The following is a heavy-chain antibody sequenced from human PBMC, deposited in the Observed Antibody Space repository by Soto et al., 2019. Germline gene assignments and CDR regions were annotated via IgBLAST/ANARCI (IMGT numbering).Heavy chain of an antibody. V-gene: IGHV1-18*01. CDR1: GYTFTTYG. J-gene: IGHJ3*02. Sequence: QVQLVQSGAEVKKPGASVKVSCKASGYTFTTYGITWVRQAPGQGLEWMGWISGHNGNTNYAQKVQGRVTMTTDTSTTTAYMEVRSLRSDDSAVYYCASGAYGEVAFDIWGQGTMVTVSS. CDR3: ASGAYGEVAFDI. D-gene: IGHD4-17*01. CDR2: ISGHNGNT.